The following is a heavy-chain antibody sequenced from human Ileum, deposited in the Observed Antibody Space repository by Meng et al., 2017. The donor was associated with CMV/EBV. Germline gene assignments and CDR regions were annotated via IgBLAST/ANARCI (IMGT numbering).Heavy chain of an antibody. D-gene: IGHD3-10*01. J-gene: IGHJ4*02. Sequence: QGQVVQSGADVKKPGSSVRVSCKASGGTFTNYAIHWVRQAPGQGLEWMGGITPIFGTTNYAQKFRGRVTITADESTSTAYMELISLTFEDTAKYYCARVGNTLSVSYFDYWGQGTLVTVSS. V-gene: IGHV1-69*12. CDR1: GGTFTNYA. CDR2: ITPIFGTT. CDR3: ARVGNTLSVSYFDY.